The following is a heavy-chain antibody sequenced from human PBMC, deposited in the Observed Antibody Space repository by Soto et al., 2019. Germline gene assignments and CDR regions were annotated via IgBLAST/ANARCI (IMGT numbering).Heavy chain of an antibody. CDR2: IDPSNSYT. CDR3: ARLGISVTGTTDYYGMDV. V-gene: IGHV5-10-1*01. D-gene: IGHD1-7*01. CDR1: GYSFTSYW. J-gene: IGHJ6*02. Sequence: GESLKISCKCSGYSFTSYWISWVRQMPGKGLEWMGRIDPSNSYTNYSPSFQGHVTISADKSISTAYLQWGSLKASDTAMYYCARLGISVTGTTDYYGMDVWGQGTTVNVSS.